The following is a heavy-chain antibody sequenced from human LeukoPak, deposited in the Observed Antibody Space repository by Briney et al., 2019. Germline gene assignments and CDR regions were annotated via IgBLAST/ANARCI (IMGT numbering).Heavy chain of an antibody. Sequence: SETLSLTCTVSGGSISSSNYYWGWIRQPPGKGLEWIGSIYYSGSTYYNPSLKSRVTISVDTSKNQFSLKLSSVTAADTAVYYCARDPTATVDDYWGQGTLVTVSS. V-gene: IGHV4-39*07. CDR1: GGSISSSNYY. D-gene: IGHD2-15*01. J-gene: IGHJ4*02. CDR2: IYYSGST. CDR3: ARDPTATVDDY.